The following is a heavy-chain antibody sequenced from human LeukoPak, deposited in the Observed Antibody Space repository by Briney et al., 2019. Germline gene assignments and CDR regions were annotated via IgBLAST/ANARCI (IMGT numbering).Heavy chain of an antibody. Sequence: SETLSLTCTVSGGSISSGGYYWSWLRQHPGKGREWMGYIYYSGSTYYTPSLESRVTISVDTSNHQFSLKLSSVTAADTAVYYCARPLYNSSGYWRYYFDYWGQGALVTVSS. J-gene: IGHJ4*02. CDR3: ARPLYNSSGYWRYYFDY. V-gene: IGHV4-31*03. CDR2: IYYSGST. D-gene: IGHD3-22*01. CDR1: GGSISSGGYY.